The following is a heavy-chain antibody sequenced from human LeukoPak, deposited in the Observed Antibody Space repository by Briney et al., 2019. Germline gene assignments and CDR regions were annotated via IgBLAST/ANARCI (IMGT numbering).Heavy chain of an antibody. J-gene: IGHJ4*02. Sequence: SETLPLTCTVSGGSISSSSYYWSWIRQPAGKGLEWIGRIYTSGSTNYNPSLKSRVTMSVDTSKNQFSLKLSSVTAADTAVYYCARVRSGYYDYWGQGTLVTVSS. CDR2: IYTSGST. D-gene: IGHD3-3*01. V-gene: IGHV4-61*02. CDR3: ARVRSGYYDY. CDR1: GGSISSSSYY.